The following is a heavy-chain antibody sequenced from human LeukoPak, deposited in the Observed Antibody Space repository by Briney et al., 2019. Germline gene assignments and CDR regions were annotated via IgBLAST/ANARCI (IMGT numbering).Heavy chain of an antibody. CDR2: ISSSGSTI. V-gene: IGHV3-11*04. Sequence: GGSLRLSCAASGFTFSDYYMSWIRQAPGKGLEWVSYISSSGSTIYYADSVKGRFTISRDNAKNSLYLQMNSLRAEDTAVYYRARAYSGCGGDCYWLDPWGQGTLVTVSS. J-gene: IGHJ5*02. D-gene: IGHD2-21*01. CDR3: ARAYSGCGGDCYWLDP. CDR1: GFTFSDYY.